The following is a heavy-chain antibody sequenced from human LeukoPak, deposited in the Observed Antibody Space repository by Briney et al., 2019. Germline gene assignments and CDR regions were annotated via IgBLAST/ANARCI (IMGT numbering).Heavy chain of an antibody. CDR1: GYTFTSYG. CDR2: IIPIFGTA. D-gene: IGHD3-3*01. J-gene: IGHJ4*02. Sequence: GASVKVSCKASGYTFTSYGISWVRQAPGQGLEWMGGIIPIFGTANYAQKFQGRVTITADESTSTAYMELSSLRSEDTAVYYCARGTFWSGYALYYFDYWGQGTLVTVSS. V-gene: IGHV1-69*13. CDR3: ARGTFWSGYALYYFDY.